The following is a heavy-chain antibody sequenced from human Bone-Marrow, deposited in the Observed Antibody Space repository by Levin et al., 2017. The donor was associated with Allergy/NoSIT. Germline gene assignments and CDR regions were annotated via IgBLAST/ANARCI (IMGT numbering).Heavy chain of an antibody. CDR1: GGSISSYY. J-gene: IGHJ4*02. CDR2: IYYSGST. Sequence: PSETLSLTCTVSGGSISSYYWSWIRQPPGKGLEWIGYIYYSGSTNYNPSLKSRVTISVDTSKNQFSLKLSSVTAADTAVYYCARHKFYLGGSGRYYYFDYWGQGTLVTVSS. D-gene: IGHD3-10*01. CDR3: ARHKFYLGGSGRYYYFDY. V-gene: IGHV4-59*08.